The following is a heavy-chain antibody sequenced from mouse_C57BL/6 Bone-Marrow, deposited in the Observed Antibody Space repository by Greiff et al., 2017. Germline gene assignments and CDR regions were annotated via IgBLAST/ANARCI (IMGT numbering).Heavy chain of an antibody. CDR3: ARCYYGPDY. CDR1: GYTFTSYW. CDR2: INPNSGST. D-gene: IGHD1-1*01. Sequence: VQLQQPGAELVKPGASVKLSCKASGYTFTSYWMHWVKQRPGQGLEWIGMINPNSGSTNYNEKFTSKATLTVDKSSSTAYKKRSSLTSEDSAVYYCARCYYGPDYWGQGTTLTVSS. J-gene: IGHJ2*01. V-gene: IGHV1-64*01.